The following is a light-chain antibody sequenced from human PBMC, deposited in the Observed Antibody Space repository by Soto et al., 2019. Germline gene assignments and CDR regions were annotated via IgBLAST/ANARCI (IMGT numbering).Light chain of an antibody. CDR1: QSVSSF. J-gene: IGKJ5*01. CDR2: DTS. Sequence: EIVLTQSPGTLSLCPLETCTLSCSASQSVSSFLALYQQKPGQAPRLLIYDTSNRATGIPARFSGSGAGTDFTLTISSLEPEDFAVYYCQQRNSRPSITFGQGTRLEIK. V-gene: IGKV3-11*01. CDR3: QQRNSRPSIT.